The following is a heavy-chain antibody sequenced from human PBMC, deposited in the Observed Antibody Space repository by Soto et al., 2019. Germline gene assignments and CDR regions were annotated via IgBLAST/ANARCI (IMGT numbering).Heavy chain of an antibody. CDR2: IYYSGST. CDR1: GGSISSYY. V-gene: IGHV4-59*01. CDR3: AGRYYDSSGYRH. Sequence: LSLTCPVSGGSISSYYWSWIRQPPGKGLEWIGYIYYSGSTNYNPSLKSRVTISVDTSKNQFSLKLSSVTAADTAVYYCAGRYYDSSGYRHWGQGTPAPVSS. D-gene: IGHD3-22*01. J-gene: IGHJ4*02.